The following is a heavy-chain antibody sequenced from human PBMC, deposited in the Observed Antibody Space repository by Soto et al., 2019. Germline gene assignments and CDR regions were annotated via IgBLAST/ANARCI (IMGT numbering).Heavy chain of an antibody. CDR2: IYYSGST. CDR1: GGSISSYY. V-gene: IGHV4-59*01. CDR3: ARDLAVAGTEYYYYMDV. J-gene: IGHJ6*03. D-gene: IGHD6-19*01. Sequence: SETLSLTCTVSGGSISSYYWSWIRQPPGKGLEWIGYIYYSGSTNYNPSLKSRVTISVDTSKNQFSLKLSSVTAADTAVYYCARDLAVAGTEYYYYMDVWGKGTTVTVSS.